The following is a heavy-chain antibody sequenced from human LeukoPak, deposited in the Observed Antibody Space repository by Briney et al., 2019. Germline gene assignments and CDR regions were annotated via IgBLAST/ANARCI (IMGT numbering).Heavy chain of an antibody. CDR3: ARGPLAASNSWYFDL. CDR2: INPSGGST. Sequence: AASVKVSCKASGYTFTSRSMHWVRQAPGQGLEWMGIINPSGGSTSYAQKFQGRVTMTRDTSTSTVYMELSSLRSEDTAVYYCARGPLAASNSWYFDLWGRGTLVTVSS. V-gene: IGHV1-46*01. J-gene: IGHJ2*01. CDR1: GYTFTSRS. D-gene: IGHD1-1*01.